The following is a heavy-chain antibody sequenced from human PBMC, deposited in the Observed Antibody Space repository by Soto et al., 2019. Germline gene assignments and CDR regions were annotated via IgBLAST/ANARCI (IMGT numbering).Heavy chain of an antibody. V-gene: IGHV3-23*01. Sequence: CSLELCCASSGLSFSSYVMSWVRQTPGKGLEWVSTISDSASSTYYTDSVKGRFTISRDNSKNTLYLQMNSLRAEDTAIYYCAKDICGYSSGSCYFDYWGQGTLVTLSS. CDR2: ISDSASST. CDR3: AKDICGYSSGSCYFDY. CDR1: GLSFSSYV. J-gene: IGHJ4*02. D-gene: IGHD6-19*01.